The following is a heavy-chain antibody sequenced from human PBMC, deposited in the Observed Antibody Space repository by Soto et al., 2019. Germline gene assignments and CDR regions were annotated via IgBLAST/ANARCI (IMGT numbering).Heavy chain of an antibody. CDR2: ISAHNGNT. J-gene: IGHJ4*02. Sequence: QIHLVQSGAEVKKPGASVKVSCKGSGYGFTTYGITWVRQAPGQGLEWMAWISAHNGNTNYAQKLQGRVTVTRDTSTSTAYMELRCLRSDGTAVYYCARGRYGDYWGQGALVTVSS. V-gene: IGHV1-18*01. CDR1: GYGFTTYG. CDR3: ARGRYGDY. D-gene: IGHD1-1*01.